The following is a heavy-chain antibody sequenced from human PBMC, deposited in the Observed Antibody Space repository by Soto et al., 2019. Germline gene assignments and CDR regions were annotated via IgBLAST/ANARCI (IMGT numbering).Heavy chain of an antibody. J-gene: IGHJ4*02. CDR2: IIPVVGTT. Sequence: QVQLVQSGAEVKKPGSSVKVSCKASGDTFTTNSLNWARQAPGQGLEWMGGIIPVVGTTTYAQKYQDGVTITRDKSTNTAYMELSSLRSDDTAVYYCARGLLYATTDFDYRGQGTPVTVSS. D-gene: IGHD2-8*01. CDR3: ARGLLYATTDFDY. V-gene: IGHV1-69*06. CDR1: GDTFTTNS.